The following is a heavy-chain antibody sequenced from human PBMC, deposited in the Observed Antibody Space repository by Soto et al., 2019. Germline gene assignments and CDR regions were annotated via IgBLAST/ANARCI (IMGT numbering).Heavy chain of an antibody. CDR3: ARRPLGYCTNGVCSRQDY. D-gene: IGHD2-8*01. Sequence: QVQLQQWGAGLLKPSETLSLTCAVYGGSFSGYYWSWIRQPPGKGLEWIGEINHSGSTNYTPSLKRRVTISVDTSKNQFSLKLSSVTAADTAVYYCARRPLGYCTNGVCSRQDYWGQGTLVTVSS. CDR1: GGSFSGYY. J-gene: IGHJ4*02. V-gene: IGHV4-34*01. CDR2: INHSGST.